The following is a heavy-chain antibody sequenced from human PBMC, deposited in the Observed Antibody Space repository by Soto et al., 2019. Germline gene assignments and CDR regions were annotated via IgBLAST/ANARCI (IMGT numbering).Heavy chain of an antibody. V-gene: IGHV1-3*01. CDR2: INAGNGNT. J-gene: IGHJ6*02. Sequence: GASVKVSCKASGYTFTSYAMHWVRQAPGQRLEWMGWINAGNGNTKYSQKFQGRVTITRDTSASTAYMELSSLRSEDTAVYYCARDGREDYVRIYYYYGMDVWGQGTTVTVSS. D-gene: IGHD4-17*01. CDR3: ARDGREDYVRIYYYYGMDV. CDR1: GYTFTSYA.